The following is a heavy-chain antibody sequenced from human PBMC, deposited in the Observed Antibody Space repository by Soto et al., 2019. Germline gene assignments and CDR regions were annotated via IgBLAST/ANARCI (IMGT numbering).Heavy chain of an antibody. CDR1: GGSISSSSCY. V-gene: IGHV4-39*01. J-gene: IGHJ3*02. Sequence: SETLSLTCTVSGGSISSSSCYWGWIRQPPGKGLEWIGSIYYSGSAYYNPSLKSRVTISVDTSKNQFSLKLSSVTAADTAVYYCASPLSSIAARGAFDIWGQGTMVTVSS. CDR2: IYYSGSA. D-gene: IGHD6-6*01. CDR3: ASPLSSIAARGAFDI.